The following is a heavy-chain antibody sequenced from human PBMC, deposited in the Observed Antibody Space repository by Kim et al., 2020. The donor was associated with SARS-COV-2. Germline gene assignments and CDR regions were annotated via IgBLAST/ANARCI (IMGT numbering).Heavy chain of an antibody. CDR1: GGSISSSSYY. CDR3: ARLEHLVDY. J-gene: IGHJ4*02. CDR2: IYYSGST. Sequence: SETLSLTCTASGGSISSSSYYWGWIRQPPGKGLEWIGSIYYSGSTYYNPSLKSRVTISVDTSKNQFSLKLSSVTAADTAVYYCARLEHLVDYWGQGTLVTVSS. V-gene: IGHV4-39*01. D-gene: IGHD1-26*01.